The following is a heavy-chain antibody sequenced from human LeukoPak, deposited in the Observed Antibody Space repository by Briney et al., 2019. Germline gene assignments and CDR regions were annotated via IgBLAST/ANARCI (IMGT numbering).Heavy chain of an antibody. J-gene: IGHJ6*02. Sequence: SETLSLTCAVSGGSISSGGYSWSWIRQPPGKGLEWIGYIYHSGSTHYNPSLKSRVTISVDRSKNQFSLKLSSVTAADTAVYYCARAVLTKGKDYYYYYGMDVWGQGTTVTVSS. CDR1: GGSISSGGYS. V-gene: IGHV4-30-2*01. D-gene: IGHD1/OR15-1a*01. CDR3: ARAVLTKGKDYYYYYGMDV. CDR2: IYHSGST.